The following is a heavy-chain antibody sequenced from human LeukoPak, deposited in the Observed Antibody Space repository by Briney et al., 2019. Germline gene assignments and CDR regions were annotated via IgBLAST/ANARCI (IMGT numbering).Heavy chain of an antibody. CDR2: INSVGSST. CDR3: ARVAFKRGGFDY. Sequence: GGSLRLSCAASGFTFSSYWMHWVRQAPGKGLVWVSRINSVGSSTSYADSVKGRFTISRDNAKNTLYLQMNSLRAEDTAVYYCARVAFKRGGFDYWGQGTLVTVSS. V-gene: IGHV3-74*01. CDR1: GFTFSSYW. J-gene: IGHJ4*02. D-gene: IGHD2-15*01.